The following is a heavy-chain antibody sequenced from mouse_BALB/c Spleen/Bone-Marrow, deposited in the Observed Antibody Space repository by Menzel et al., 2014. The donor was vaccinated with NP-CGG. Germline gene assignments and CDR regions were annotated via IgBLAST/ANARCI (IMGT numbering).Heavy chain of an antibody. CDR2: IYPGNGDT. D-gene: IGHD1-1*01. Sequence: SGAELVEPGASVKMSCKASGYTFTSYNMHWVKQTPGQGLEWIGAIYPGNGDTSYNQKFKGKATLTADKSSSTAYMQLSSLTSEDSAVYYCARSRYGSSVYWYFDVWGAGTTVTVSS. V-gene: IGHV1-12*01. CDR3: ARSRYGSSVYWYFDV. CDR1: GYTFTSYN. J-gene: IGHJ1*01.